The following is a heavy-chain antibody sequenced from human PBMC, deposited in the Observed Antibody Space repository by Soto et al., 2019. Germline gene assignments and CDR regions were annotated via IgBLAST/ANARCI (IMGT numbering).Heavy chain of an antibody. CDR2: IIPIFGTA. J-gene: IGHJ4*02. CDR3: ARGWGYDSNDYYYAY. D-gene: IGHD3-22*01. CDR1: GGTFSRHA. Sequence: QVQLVQSGAEVSKPGSSVKVSCKASGGTFSRHAISWVRQAPGQGLEWMGEIIPIFGTANHAQKFQGRVKIIADESTSTVYRELSSLRSEDTAMYYCARGWGYDSNDYYYAYWGQGTLVIVSS. V-gene: IGHV1-69*01.